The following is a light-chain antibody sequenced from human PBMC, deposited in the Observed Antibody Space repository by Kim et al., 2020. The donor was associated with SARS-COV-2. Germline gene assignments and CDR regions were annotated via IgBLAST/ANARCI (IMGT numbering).Light chain of an antibody. CDR1: SSNIGAGYD. V-gene: IGLV1-40*01. CDR2: GNS. Sequence: QSVLTQPPSVSGAPGQGVIISCTGDSSNIGAGYDVHWYQQSLGTAPKLLICGNSNRPSGVPDRFSGSRSGTSASLAITGLQSDDEGDYYCQSYDSSLSGYVVFGGGTQVTVL. CDR3: QSYDSSLSGYVV. J-gene: IGLJ2*01.